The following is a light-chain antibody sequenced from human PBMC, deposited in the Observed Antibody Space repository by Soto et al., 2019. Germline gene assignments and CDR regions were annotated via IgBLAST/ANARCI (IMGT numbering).Light chain of an antibody. CDR2: DVS. V-gene: IGLV2-11*01. J-gene: IGLJ3*02. CDR1: SSDVAAYNY. Sequence: QSALPQPRSVSGSPGQSVTISCTGTSSDVAAYNYVSWYQQHPGKAPKLLICDVSRRPSGVPDRFSGSKSGTSASLAISGLQSEDEAEYYCAAWDDSRNGGVFGGGTKVTVL. CDR3: AAWDDSRNGGV.